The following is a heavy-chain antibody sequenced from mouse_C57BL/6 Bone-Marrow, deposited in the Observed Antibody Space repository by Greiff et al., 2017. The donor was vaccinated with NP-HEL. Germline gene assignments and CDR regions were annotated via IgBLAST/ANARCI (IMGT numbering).Heavy chain of an antibody. CDR2: IHPNSGST. Sequence: QVQLQQPGAELVKPGASVKLSCKASGYTFTTYWMHWVKQRPGQGLEWIGMIHPNSGSTNYNEKFKSKATLTVDKSSSTAYMQLSSLTSEYSAVYYCAGTIVTCPLGFAYWGQGTLVTVSA. V-gene: IGHV1-64*01. CDR3: AGTIVTCPLGFAY. D-gene: IGHD2-5*01. J-gene: IGHJ3*01. CDR1: GYTFTTYW.